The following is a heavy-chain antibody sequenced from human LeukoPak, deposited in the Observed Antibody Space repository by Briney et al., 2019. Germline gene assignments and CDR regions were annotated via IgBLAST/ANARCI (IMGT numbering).Heavy chain of an antibody. V-gene: IGHV4-39*01. J-gene: IGHJ6*03. CDR2: IYYSGST. CDR3: AGLYGHSGGYYGGYYYYVDV. Sequence: SETLSPTCTVSGGSISSSSYYWGWIRQPPGKGLEWIGTIYYSGSTYYNPSLKSQVTISVDTSKNQFSLRLSSVTAADTAVYYCAGLYGHSGGYYGGYYYYVDVWGKGTTVTVSS. D-gene: IGHD3-22*01. CDR1: GGSISSSSYY.